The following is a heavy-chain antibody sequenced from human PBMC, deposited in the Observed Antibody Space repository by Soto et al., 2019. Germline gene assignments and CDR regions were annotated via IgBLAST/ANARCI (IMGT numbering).Heavy chain of an antibody. CDR1: GYTFTGYY. V-gene: IGHV1-2*04. D-gene: IGHD3-10*01. Sequence: ASVKVSCKASGYTFTGYYMHWVRQAPGQGLEWMGWINPNSGGTNYAQKFQGWVTMTRDTSISTAYMELSGLRSDDTAVYYCATSGEYYYYGMDVWGQGTTVTVSS. CDR2: INPNSGGT. CDR3: ATSGEYYYYGMDV. J-gene: IGHJ6*02.